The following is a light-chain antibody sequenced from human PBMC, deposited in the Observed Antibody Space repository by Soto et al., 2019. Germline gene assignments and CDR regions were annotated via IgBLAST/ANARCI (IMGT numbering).Light chain of an antibody. Sequence: DIQLTQSPSFLSASVGDRVTITCRASQGISSYLAWYQQKPGKPPNLLIYAASTLQSGVPSRFSGSGFGTEFTLTISSLQPEDFASYYCQQFNSYPYTFGQGTKLESK. CDR2: AAS. CDR3: QQFNSYPYT. CDR1: QGISSY. V-gene: IGKV1-9*01. J-gene: IGKJ2*01.